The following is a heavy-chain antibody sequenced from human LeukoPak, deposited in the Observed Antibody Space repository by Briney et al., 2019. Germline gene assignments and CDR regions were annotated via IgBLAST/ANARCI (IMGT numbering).Heavy chain of an antibody. CDR2: IYHSGST. V-gene: IGHV4-30-2*01. J-gene: IGHJ6*04. CDR3: ARSSSGWPYYYYGMDV. CDR1: GGSISSGGYS. Sequence: SETLSLTCTVSGGSISSGGYSWSWIRQPPGRGLEWIVYIYHSGSTYYNPSLKSRVTITVNRSKNQFSLKLSSVTAADTAVYYCARSSSGWPYYYYGMDVWGKGTTVTVSS. D-gene: IGHD6-19*01.